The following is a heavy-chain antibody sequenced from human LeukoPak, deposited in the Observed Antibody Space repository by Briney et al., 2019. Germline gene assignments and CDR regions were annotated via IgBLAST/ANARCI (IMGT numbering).Heavy chain of an antibody. V-gene: IGHV4-4*07. D-gene: IGHD2-15*01. CDR1: GGSISSYY. Sequence: SETLSLTCTVSGGSISSYYWSWIRQPAGKGLEWIGRIYTSGSTNYNPSLKSRVTMSVDTSKNQFSLKPSSVTAADTAVYYRAREDCSGGSCQDGFDYWGQGTLVTVSS. J-gene: IGHJ4*02. CDR3: AREDCSGGSCQDGFDY. CDR2: IYTSGST.